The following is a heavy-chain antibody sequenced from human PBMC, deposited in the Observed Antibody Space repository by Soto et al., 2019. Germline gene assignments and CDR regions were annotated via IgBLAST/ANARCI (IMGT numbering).Heavy chain of an antibody. V-gene: IGHV3-48*03. D-gene: IGHD2-8*01. CDR2: ISERGITT. CDR1: GFNFSNFD. Sequence: PGGSLRLSCVASGFNFSNFDMNWVRQTPGGGLEWISVISERGITTTYADSVRSRFTISRDNARSSLYLQMDRLTVEDTGIYYCARGGVVWGQGALVTVSS. CDR3: ARGGVV. J-gene: IGHJ4*02.